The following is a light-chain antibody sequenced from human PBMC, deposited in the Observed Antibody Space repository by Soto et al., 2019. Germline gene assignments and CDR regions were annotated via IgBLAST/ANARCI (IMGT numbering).Light chain of an antibody. CDR3: QQYYNPPYT. J-gene: IGKJ2*01. V-gene: IGKV4-1*01. CDR1: QSVLYSSNNKNY. CDR2: CAS. Sequence: DIVMTQSPDSLAVSLGERATINCKSSQSVLYSSNNKNYLGWYQQKPGQTPKLHIYCASTRDSGVPDRFSGRGAGTYFTLTISGLQAEDVAVYYCQQYYNPPYTFGQGTRLEIK.